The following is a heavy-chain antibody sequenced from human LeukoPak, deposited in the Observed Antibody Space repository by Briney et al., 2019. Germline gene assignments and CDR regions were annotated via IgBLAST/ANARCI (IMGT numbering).Heavy chain of an antibody. J-gene: IGHJ4*02. Sequence: GGSLRLSCAASGFTLSSYSMNWVRQAPGKGLEWVSSISSSSSYIYYADSVKGRFTISRDNAKNSLYLQMNSLRAEDTAVYYCARDRGGSYSAIDYWGQGTLVTVSS. V-gene: IGHV3-21*01. D-gene: IGHD2-15*01. CDR1: GFTLSSYS. CDR3: ARDRGGSYSAIDY. CDR2: ISSSSSYI.